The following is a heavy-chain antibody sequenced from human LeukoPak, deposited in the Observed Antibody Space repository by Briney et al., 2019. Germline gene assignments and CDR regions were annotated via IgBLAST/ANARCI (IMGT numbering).Heavy chain of an antibody. J-gene: IGHJ6*03. V-gene: IGHV4-59*01. CDR1: GGSISSYY. CDR2: IYYSGST. D-gene: IGHD5-18*01. CDR3: ARAEDTAMGGYYYYYYYMDV. Sequence: SETLSLTCTVSGGSISSYYWSWIRQPPGKGLEWIGYIYYSGSTNYNPSLKSRVTISVDTSKNQFSLKLSSVTAADTAVYYSARAEDTAMGGYYYYYYYMDVWGKGTTVTVSS.